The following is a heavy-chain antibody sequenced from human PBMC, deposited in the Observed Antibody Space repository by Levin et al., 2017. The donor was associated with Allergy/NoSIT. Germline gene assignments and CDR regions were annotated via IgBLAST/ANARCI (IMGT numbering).Heavy chain of an antibody. CDR3: AKDISRLVFDY. CDR2: ISGSGGST. CDR1: GFTFSSYA. V-gene: IGHV3-23*01. Sequence: GESLKISCAASGFTFSSYAMSWVRQAPGKGLEWVSAISGSGGSTYYADSVKGRFTISRDNSKNTLYLQMNSLRAEDTAVYYCAKDISRLVFDYWGQGTLVTVSS. D-gene: IGHD6-19*01. J-gene: IGHJ4*02.